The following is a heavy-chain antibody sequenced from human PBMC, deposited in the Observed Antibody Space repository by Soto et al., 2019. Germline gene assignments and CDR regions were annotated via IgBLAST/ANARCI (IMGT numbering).Heavy chain of an antibody. CDR3: GRAGSWYYFDY. J-gene: IGHJ4*02. CDR2: ISSSSSYI. CDR1: GFTFSSYS. D-gene: IGHD6-13*01. V-gene: IGHV3-21*01. Sequence: EVQLVESGGGLVKPGGSLRLSCAASGFTFSSYSMNWVRQAPGKGLEWVSSISSSSSYIYYADSVKGRFTISRDNAQNSRYPQMNSLRAEDTAVYYCGRAGSWYYFDYWGQGTLVTVSS.